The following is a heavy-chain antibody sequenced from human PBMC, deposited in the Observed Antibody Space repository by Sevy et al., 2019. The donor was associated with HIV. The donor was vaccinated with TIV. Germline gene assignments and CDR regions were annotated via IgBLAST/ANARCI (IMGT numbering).Heavy chain of an antibody. V-gene: IGHV1-18*01. CDR3: ARAYCSGGSCYSLAY. CDR2: ISAHNGDT. CDR1: GYTFTSYR. Sequence: ASVKVSCKTSGYTFTSYRITWVRHAPGQGLEWMGWISAHNGDTNYAQKLQGRVTMISETSTSTAYMVLRSLGSDDTVIYYCARAYCSGGSCYSLAYWGQGTLVTVSS. D-gene: IGHD2-15*01. J-gene: IGHJ4*02.